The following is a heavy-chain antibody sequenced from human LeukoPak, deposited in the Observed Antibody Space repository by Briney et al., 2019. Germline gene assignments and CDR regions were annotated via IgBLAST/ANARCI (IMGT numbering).Heavy chain of an antibody. CDR1: GYTFTSYG. CDR2: INPSGGST. CDR3: ARGVMRALFDY. D-gene: IGHD3-16*01. V-gene: IGHV1-46*01. Sequence: ASVKVSCKASGYTFTSYGISWVRQAPGQGLEWMGIINPSGGSTSYAQKFQGRVTMTRDTSTSTVYMELSSLRSEDTAVYYCARGVMRALFDYWGQGTLVTVSS. J-gene: IGHJ4*02.